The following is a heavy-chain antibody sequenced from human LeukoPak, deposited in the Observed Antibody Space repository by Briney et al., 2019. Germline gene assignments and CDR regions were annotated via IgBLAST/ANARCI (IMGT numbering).Heavy chain of an antibody. CDR2: ITSSSTYI. V-gene: IGHV3-21*01. CDR1: GFTFSSYG. CDR3: ARGETSWTLPNDY. J-gene: IGHJ4*02. D-gene: IGHD2-2*01. Sequence: GGSLRLSCAASGFTFSSYGMSWVRQAPGKGLEWVSSITSSSTYIYYADSVKGRFTISRDNAKNSLYLQMNSLRAEDTAVYYCARGETSWTLPNDYWGQGTLVTVS.